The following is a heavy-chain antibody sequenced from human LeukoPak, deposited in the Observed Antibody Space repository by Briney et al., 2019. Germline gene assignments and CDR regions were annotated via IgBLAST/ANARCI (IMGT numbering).Heavy chain of an antibody. CDR2: INHSGST. CDR3: ARVKTSQSHAFDI. CDR1: GGSFSGYY. Sequence: SETLSLTCAVHGGSFSGYYWSWIRQPPGKGLEWVGEINHSGSTNYNPSLKSRVTISVETSKNQFSLKLSSVTAADTAVYYCARVKTSQSHAFDIWGQGTMVTVSS. V-gene: IGHV4-34*01. J-gene: IGHJ3*02.